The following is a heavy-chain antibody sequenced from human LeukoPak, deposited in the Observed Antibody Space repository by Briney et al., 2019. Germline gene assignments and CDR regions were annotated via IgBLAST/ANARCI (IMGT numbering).Heavy chain of an antibody. CDR2: LSGSGHDT. J-gene: IGHJ4*02. D-gene: IGHD3-9*01. Sequence: GGSLRLSCAASGFTFSRHALSWVRQAPGKGLEWVSSLSGSGHDTYYADSVKGRFTISRDNSKNTVYLQMNTVRAEDTAVYYCAKDPYGIRYFDYWGRGTLVTVSS. CDR1: GFTFSRHA. V-gene: IGHV3-23*01. CDR3: AKDPYGIRYFDY.